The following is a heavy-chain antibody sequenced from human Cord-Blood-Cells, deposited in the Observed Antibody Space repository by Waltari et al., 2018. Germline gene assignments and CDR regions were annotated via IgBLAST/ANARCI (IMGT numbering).Heavy chain of an antibody. Sequence: QVQLQQSGPGLVKPSQTLSLTCAISGDSVSSNSAAWNWIRQHPSRCLEWLGRTYYRSKWYNDYAVSVKIRITINPDTSKNQFSLQLNSVTPEDTAVYYCARDHCSSTSCYNYWYFDLWGRGTLVTVSS. CDR1: GDSVSSNSAA. V-gene: IGHV6-1*01. J-gene: IGHJ2*01. CDR3: ARDHCSSTSCYNYWYFDL. D-gene: IGHD2-2*02. CDR2: TYYRSKWYN.